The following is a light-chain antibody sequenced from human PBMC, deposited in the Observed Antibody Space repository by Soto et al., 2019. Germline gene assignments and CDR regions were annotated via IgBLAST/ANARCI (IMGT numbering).Light chain of an antibody. CDR2: GAS. CDR1: RGISSN. CDR3: QQYDNWPRT. V-gene: IGKV3-15*01. Sequence: EIVMTQSPATLSVSPGGGATLSCMASRGISSNLAWYQQKPGQAPRLLIYGASTRATGIPVRFSGSGSGTEFTLTISSLQSEDFAVYYCQQYDNWPRTFGQGTKVDI. J-gene: IGKJ1*01.